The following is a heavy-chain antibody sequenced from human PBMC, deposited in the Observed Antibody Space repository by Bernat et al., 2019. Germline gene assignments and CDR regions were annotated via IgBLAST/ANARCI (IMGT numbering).Heavy chain of an antibody. V-gene: IGHV3-21*01. D-gene: IGHD3-16*01. CDR1: GFTFSGHA. J-gene: IGHJ4*02. CDR3: ARDKYVGY. CDR2: ISSSSSYI. Sequence: EVQLLESGGGLVQPAGSLRLSCAASGFTFSGHALSWVRQAPGKGLEWVSSISSSSSYIYYADSVKGRFTISRDNAKNSLYLQMNSLRAEDTAVYYCARDKYVGYWGQGTLVTVSS.